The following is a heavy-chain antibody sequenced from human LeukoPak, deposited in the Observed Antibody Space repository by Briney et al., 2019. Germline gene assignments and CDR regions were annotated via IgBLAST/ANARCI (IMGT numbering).Heavy chain of an antibody. CDR3: ARQRDGYNDY. D-gene: IGHD5-24*01. CDR1: GYSFISYW. Sequence: GESLKISWKGPGYSFISYWIHWVRQIPGKGLERMGIIYPGDSDTRYSPSFQGQVTISADKSISTAYLQWSSLKASDTAMYYCARQRDGYNDYWGQGTLVTVSS. V-gene: IGHV5-51*01. J-gene: IGHJ4*02. CDR2: IYPGDSDT.